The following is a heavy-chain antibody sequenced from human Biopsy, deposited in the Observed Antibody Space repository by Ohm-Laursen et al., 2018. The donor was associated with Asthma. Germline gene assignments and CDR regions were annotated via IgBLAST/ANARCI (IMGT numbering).Heavy chain of an antibody. Sequence: SLRLSCAASGFAVSRAYMFWVRQAPGKGLEWVSVIYSGGTSHTADSVRGRFTISRDYSKNTLYLQMHSLRAEDTAVYYCARGDSSNWSHYDFDYWGQGTLVTVSS. CDR1: GFAVSRAY. CDR3: ARGDSSNWSHYDFDY. J-gene: IGHJ4*02. V-gene: IGHV3-53*01. D-gene: IGHD3-22*01. CDR2: IYSGGTS.